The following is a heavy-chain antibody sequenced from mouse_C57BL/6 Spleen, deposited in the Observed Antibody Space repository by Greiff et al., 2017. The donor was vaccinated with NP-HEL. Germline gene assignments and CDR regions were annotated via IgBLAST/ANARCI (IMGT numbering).Heavy chain of an antibody. Sequence: EVQLVESGGGLVKPGGSLKLSCAASGFTFSDYGMHWVRQAPEKGLEWVAYISSGSSTIYYADTVKGRFTISRDNAKNTLFLQMTSLRSEDTAMYYCARETVVRSLYAMDYWGQGTSVTVSS. V-gene: IGHV5-17*01. D-gene: IGHD1-1*01. CDR1: GFTFSDYG. CDR2: ISSGSSTI. J-gene: IGHJ4*01. CDR3: ARETVVRSLYAMDY.